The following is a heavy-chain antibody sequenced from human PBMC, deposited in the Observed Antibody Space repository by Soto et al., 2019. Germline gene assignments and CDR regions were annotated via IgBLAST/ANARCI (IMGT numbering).Heavy chain of an antibody. Sequence: EAQLLESGGGLVQPGGSLRLSCAASGFAFSNFAMSWVRQAPWKGLEWVSAIGSGSRGTHYAESVENRFTISRHDSKNTLYLQLNSMTAADTAVYYCAAPRAAVPHTRYFDPWGQGTPVTVSP. V-gene: IGHV3-23*01. D-gene: IGHD6-13*01. CDR2: IGSGSRGT. J-gene: IGHJ5*02. CDR1: GFAFSNFA. CDR3: AAPRAAVPHTRYFDP.